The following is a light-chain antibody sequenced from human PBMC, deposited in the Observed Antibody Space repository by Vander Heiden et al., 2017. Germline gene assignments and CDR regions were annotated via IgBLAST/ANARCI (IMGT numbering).Light chain of an antibody. CDR2: LNSDGSH. CDR3: QTWGTGPRV. CDR1: SGHSTYA. J-gene: IGLJ3*02. V-gene: IGLV4-69*01. Sequence: QVVLPQSPSASASLRASVKLTCTLSSGHSTYAIAWHEQQPEKGPRFLMKLNSDGSHTKGDGIPDRFSGSSSGAERYLTISSLQSEDEADYYCQTWGTGPRVFGGGTKLTVL.